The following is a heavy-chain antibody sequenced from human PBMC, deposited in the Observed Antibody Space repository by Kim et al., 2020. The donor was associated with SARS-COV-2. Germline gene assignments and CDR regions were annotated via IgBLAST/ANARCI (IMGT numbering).Heavy chain of an antibody. CDR2: IYYSGST. V-gene: IGHV4-39*01. J-gene: IGHJ4*02. CDR1: GGSISSSSYY. D-gene: IGHD3-9*01. Sequence: SETLSLTCTVSGGSISSSSYYWGWIRQPPGKGLEWIGSIYYSGSTYYNPSLKSRVTISVDTSKNQFSLKLSSVTAADTAVYYCAGLLRYFDWLTNFDYWGQGTLVTVSS. CDR3: AGLLRYFDWLTNFDY.